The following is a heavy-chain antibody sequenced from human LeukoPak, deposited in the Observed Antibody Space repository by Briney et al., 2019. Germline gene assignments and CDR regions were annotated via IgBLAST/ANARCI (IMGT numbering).Heavy chain of an antibody. Sequence: SETLSLTCTVSGGSIRSSSYYWGWIRQPPGKGLEWIGSIYHSGSTYYNTSLKSRVTISVDTSKNQFSLRLSSMTAADTAVYYCARLAHHYDISGYSLFFDYWGQGTLVTVSS. V-gene: IGHV4-39*07. CDR2: IYHSGST. D-gene: IGHD3-22*01. CDR1: GGSIRSSSYY. CDR3: ARLAHHYDISGYSLFFDY. J-gene: IGHJ4*02.